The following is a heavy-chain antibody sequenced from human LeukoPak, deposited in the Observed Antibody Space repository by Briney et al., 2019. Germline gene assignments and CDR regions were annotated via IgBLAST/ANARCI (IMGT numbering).Heavy chain of an antibody. CDR1: GGSFSGYY. Sequence: SETLSLTCAVYGGSFSGYYWSWIRQPPGKGLEWIGEINHSGSTNYNPSLKSRVTISVDTSKDQFSLKLSSVTAADTAVYYCARGSSWYGVYYYYGMDVWGQGTTVTASS. J-gene: IGHJ6*02. CDR3: ARGSSWYGVYYYYGMDV. V-gene: IGHV4-34*01. CDR2: INHSGST. D-gene: IGHD6-13*01.